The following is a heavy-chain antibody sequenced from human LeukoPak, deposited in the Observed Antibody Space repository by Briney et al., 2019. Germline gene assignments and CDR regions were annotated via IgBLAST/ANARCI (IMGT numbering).Heavy chain of an antibody. Sequence: SETLSLTCTVSGGSISSYYWSWIRQPPGKGLEWIGYIYYSGSTNYNPSLKSRVTISVDASKNQFSLKLSSVTAADTAMYYCARDRRDYYDSSGYFDYWGQGTLVTVSS. CDR2: IYYSGST. CDR1: GGSISSYY. J-gene: IGHJ4*02. CDR3: ARDRRDYYDSSGYFDY. V-gene: IGHV4-59*01. D-gene: IGHD3-22*01.